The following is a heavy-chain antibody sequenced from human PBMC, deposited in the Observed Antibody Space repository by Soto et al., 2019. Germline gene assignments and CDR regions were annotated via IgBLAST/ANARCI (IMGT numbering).Heavy chain of an antibody. CDR3: TRDPYGGGRYDFDS. CDR1: GFSFTNYA. J-gene: IGHJ4*02. Sequence: QVQLVESGGGVVQPGKSLRLSCAASGFSFTNYAMHWVRQAPGKGLEWVAVIWYDGSNTYYADSVKGRFTISKDNSQTTVYMQMNSLRAEDRAVYYCTRDPYGGGRYDFDSWGQGTLVTVSS. CDR2: IWYDGSNT. V-gene: IGHV3-33*01. D-gene: IGHD4-17*01.